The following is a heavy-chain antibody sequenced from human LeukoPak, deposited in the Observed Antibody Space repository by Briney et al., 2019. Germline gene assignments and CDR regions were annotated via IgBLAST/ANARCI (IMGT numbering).Heavy chain of an antibody. CDR2: INHSGST. Sequence: SETLSLTCTVSGDSVTTYYWSWIRQPPGKGLEWIGEINHSGSTNYNPSLKSRVTISVDTSKNQFSLKLSSVTAADTAVYYCARGRSIDYWGQGTLVTVSS. D-gene: IGHD5/OR15-5a*01. CDR1: GDSVTTYY. CDR3: ARGRSIDY. J-gene: IGHJ4*02. V-gene: IGHV4-34*01.